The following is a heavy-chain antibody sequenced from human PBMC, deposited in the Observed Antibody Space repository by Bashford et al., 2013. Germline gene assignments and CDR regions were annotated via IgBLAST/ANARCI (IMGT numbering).Heavy chain of an antibody. CDR2: NSAYNGNT. V-gene: IGHV1-18*01. D-gene: IGHD3-10*01. CDR1: GYTFTSFG. J-gene: IGHJ6*02. Sequence: VASVKVSCKASGYTFTSFGIGWVRQAPGQGLEWMGWNSAYNGNTNYAQQLQGRVTMTTDTSTSTAYMELRSLRSDDTAVYYCAREGIMLDRGLIAPRVFYGMDVWGQGTTVTVSS. CDR3: AREGIMLDRGLIAPRVFYGMDV.